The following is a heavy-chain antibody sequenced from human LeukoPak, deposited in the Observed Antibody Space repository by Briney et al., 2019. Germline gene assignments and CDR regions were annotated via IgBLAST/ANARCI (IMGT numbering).Heavy chain of an antibody. Sequence: GGSLRLSCAAREFIVKGYRVDLVRHAPGKGLVWVSRISSDGSSTNYADSVMGRFTVSRDNAENTLFLQMNSLRAEDTAVYYCVGIGSDCEDWGQGTLVTVSP. V-gene: IGHV3-74*01. CDR1: EFIVKGYR. CDR3: VGIGSDCED. CDR2: ISSDGSST. D-gene: IGHD1-26*01. J-gene: IGHJ4*02.